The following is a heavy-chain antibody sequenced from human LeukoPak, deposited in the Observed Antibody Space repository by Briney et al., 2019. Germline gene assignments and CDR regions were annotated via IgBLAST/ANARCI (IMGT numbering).Heavy chain of an antibody. CDR3: ARVGPRYYFDY. J-gene: IGHJ4*02. Sequence: GGSLRLSCAASGFTFSSYWMSWVRQAPGKGLEWVANIKQDGSEKYYVDSVKGRFTISRDNAKNSLYLQMNSLGAEDTAVYYCARVGPRYYFDYWGQGTLVTVSS. V-gene: IGHV3-7*01. CDR1: GFTFSSYW. CDR2: IKQDGSEK.